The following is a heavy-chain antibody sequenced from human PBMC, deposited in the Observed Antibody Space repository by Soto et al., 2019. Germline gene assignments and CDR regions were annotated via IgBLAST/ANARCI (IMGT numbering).Heavy chain of an antibody. V-gene: IGHV5-51*01. CDR3: ARPPSGAEGSTRWYFDY. J-gene: IGHJ4*02. D-gene: IGHD2-2*01. CDR1: GYSFTNYW. CDR2: IYPGDSDT. Sequence: PGESLKISCKASGYSFTNYWIAWVRQMPGKGLEWMGIIYPGDSDTRYSPSFEGQVTISADRSISVAYLQWSSLKASDTAMYYCARPPSGAEGSTRWYFDYWGRGTQVTVSS.